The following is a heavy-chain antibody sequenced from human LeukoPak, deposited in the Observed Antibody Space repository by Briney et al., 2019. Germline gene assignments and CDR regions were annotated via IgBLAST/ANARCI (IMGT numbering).Heavy chain of an antibody. Sequence: GESLKISCKGSGYRFTSYWVGWVRQIPGKGLEWMGIIYPGDSDTRYRPSFQGQVPISADKSISTSYLQWSSLKASDTAMYYCARTLRYCSSTSCYRWFDPWGQGNLVTVSS. J-gene: IGHJ5*02. CDR2: IYPGDSDT. CDR3: ARTLRYCSSTSCYRWFDP. CDR1: GYRFTSYW. V-gene: IGHV5-51*01. D-gene: IGHD2-2*02.